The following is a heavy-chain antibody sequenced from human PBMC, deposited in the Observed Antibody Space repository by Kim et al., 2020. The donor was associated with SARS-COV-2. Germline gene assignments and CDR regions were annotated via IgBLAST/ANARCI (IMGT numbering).Heavy chain of an antibody. J-gene: IGHJ6*02. CDR1: RVTCNNYW. Sequence: GGSLRLSCAVSRVTCNNYWINWVRHAPGMGLVWVSRISVDGRLTNYADSGKCRFTMSRENAENTWYLQMNSLRAEDTAVYYCARGFFRDGFDVWGQVTKVTVSS. D-gene: IGHD3-10*01. V-gene: IGHV3-74*01. CDR3: ARGFFRDGFDV. CDR2: ISVDGRLT.